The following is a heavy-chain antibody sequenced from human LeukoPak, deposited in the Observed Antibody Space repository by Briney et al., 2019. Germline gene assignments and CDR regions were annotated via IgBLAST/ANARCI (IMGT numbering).Heavy chain of an antibody. V-gene: IGHV4-34*01. Sequence: SETLSLTCAVYGGSFSGYYWSWIRQPPGKGLEWIGEINHSGSTNYNPSLKSRVTISVDTSKNQFSLKLSSVTAADTAVYYCARYSSGWYSRASDAFDIWGQGTMVTVSS. CDR3: ARYSSGWYSRASDAFDI. J-gene: IGHJ3*02. CDR2: INHSGST. CDR1: GGSFSGYY. D-gene: IGHD6-19*01.